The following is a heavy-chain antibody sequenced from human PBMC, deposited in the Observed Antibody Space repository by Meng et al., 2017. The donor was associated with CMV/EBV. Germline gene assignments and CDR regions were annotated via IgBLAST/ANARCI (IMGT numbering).Heavy chain of an antibody. CDR1: GFAFRTYS. V-gene: IGHV3-21*01. Sequence: EVQVGGSGGGLVKPRGSLRLSCVASGFAFRTYSMGWVRQVPGKGLEWISSISSTSSYIYYADSLKGRFTVSRDNVKNSLYLQVSSLRADDTAVYYCARAPPDADFDYWGQGTLVTVSS. CDR3: ARAPPDADFDY. J-gene: IGHJ4*02. CDR2: ISSTSSYI.